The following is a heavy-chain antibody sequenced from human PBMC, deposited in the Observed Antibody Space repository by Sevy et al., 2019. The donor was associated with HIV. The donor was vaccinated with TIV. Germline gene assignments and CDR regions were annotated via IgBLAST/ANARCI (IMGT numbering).Heavy chain of an antibody. Sequence: ASVKVSCKASGYTFTSYGISWVRQAPGQGLEWMGWISAYNGNTNYSQKLQGRVTMTTDTSTSTAYMELRSLRSDDTAVYYCARGGGYCSGGSCYPRLRSSGWSIGVHDYWGQGTLVTVSS. D-gene: IGHD2-15*01. CDR2: ISAYNGNT. V-gene: IGHV1-18*01. CDR3: ARGGGYCSGGSCYPRLRSSGWSIGVHDY. J-gene: IGHJ4*02. CDR1: GYTFTSYG.